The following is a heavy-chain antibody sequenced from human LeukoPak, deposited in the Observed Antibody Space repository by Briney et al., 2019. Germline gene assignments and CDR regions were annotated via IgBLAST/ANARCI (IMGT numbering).Heavy chain of an antibody. CDR1: GGTFSSYA. V-gene: IGHV1-69*04. D-gene: IGHD3-10*01. CDR3: ARDRGYYYGSGTPWYFDL. J-gene: IGHJ2*01. Sequence: EASVKVSCKASGGTFSSYAISWVRQAPGQGPEWMGRIIPILGIANYAQKFQGRVTITADKSTSTAYMELSSLRSEDTAVYYCARDRGYYYGSGTPWYFDLWGRGTLVTVSS. CDR2: IIPILGIA.